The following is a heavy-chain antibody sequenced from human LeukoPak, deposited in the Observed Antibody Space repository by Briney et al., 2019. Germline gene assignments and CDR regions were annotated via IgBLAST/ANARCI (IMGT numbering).Heavy chain of an antibody. V-gene: IGHV3-23*01. D-gene: IGHD2-21*02. CDR1: GFTFSSYA. J-gene: IGHJ6*02. CDR2: ISGSGGST. Sequence: GGSLRLSCAASGFTFSSYAMSWVRQAPGKGLEWISAISGSGGSTYYADSVKGRFTISRDNSKNTLYLQMNSLRAEDTAVYYCAKAVAYCGGDCYPWPYYYYGMDVWGQGTTVTVSS. CDR3: AKAVAYCGGDCYPWPYYYYGMDV.